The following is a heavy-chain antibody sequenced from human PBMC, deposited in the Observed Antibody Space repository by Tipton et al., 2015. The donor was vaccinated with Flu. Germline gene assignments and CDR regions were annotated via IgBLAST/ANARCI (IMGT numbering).Heavy chain of an antibody. J-gene: IGHJ5*02. CDR1: GGSISSYY. D-gene: IGHD2-15*01. CDR2: TYTSGST. CDR3: ARDSDIVVDNWFDP. Sequence: TLSLTCTVSGGSISSYYWSWIRQPAGKGLEWIGRTYTSGSTNYNPSLKSRVTTSVDTSKNQFSLKLSSVTAADTAVYYCARDSDIVVDNWFDPWGQGTLVTVSS. V-gene: IGHV4-4*07.